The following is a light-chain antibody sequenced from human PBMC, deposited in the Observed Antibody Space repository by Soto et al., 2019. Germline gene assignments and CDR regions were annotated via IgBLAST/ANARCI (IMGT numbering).Light chain of an antibody. CDR1: QSITDW. J-gene: IGKJ1*01. V-gene: IGKV1-5*03. CDR2: KAS. Sequence: DIQMTLSPSTLAASVGDRVTITCRACQSITDWLAWYQQKPGKAPKFLIYKASNLEGGVASRFSGSGSGTEFTLTISSVQPDDFATYYCQYWDDYSGTFGQGTKVEIK. CDR3: QYWDDYSGT.